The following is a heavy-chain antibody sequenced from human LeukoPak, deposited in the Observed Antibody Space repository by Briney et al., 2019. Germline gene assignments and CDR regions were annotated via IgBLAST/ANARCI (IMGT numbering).Heavy chain of an antibody. CDR1: GFTFSSSA. CDR3: AKGYNYAYEY. V-gene: IGHV3-23*01. Sequence: GGSLRLSCAASGFTFSSSAMNWVRQAPGKGLEWVSAISISGDDTYYAESVKGRFTISRDNSKNTLYLQMNSLRPEDTAVYYCAKGYNYAYEYWGQGTLVTVSS. D-gene: IGHD5-18*01. J-gene: IGHJ4*02. CDR2: ISISGDDT.